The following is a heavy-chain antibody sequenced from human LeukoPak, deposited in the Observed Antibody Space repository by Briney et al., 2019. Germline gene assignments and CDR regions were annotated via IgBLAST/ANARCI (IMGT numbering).Heavy chain of an antibody. CDR2: IYYSGST. V-gene: IGHV4-39*01. D-gene: IGHD3-22*01. J-gene: IGHJ4*02. CDR1: GGSISSNSYY. Sequence: SETLSLTCTVSGGSISSNSYYWGWIRQPPGKGLEWIGSIYYSGSTYYNPSLKSRVTISVDTSKNQFSLKLSSVTAADTAVYYCARYSGEYYDSSGSFDYWGQGTLVTVSS. CDR3: ARYSGEYYDSSGSFDY.